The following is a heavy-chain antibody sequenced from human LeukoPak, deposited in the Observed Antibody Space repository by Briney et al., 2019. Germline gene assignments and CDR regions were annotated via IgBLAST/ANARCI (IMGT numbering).Heavy chain of an antibody. CDR2: INHSGST. CDR1: GGSFSGYY. D-gene: IGHD3-10*01. J-gene: IGHJ4*02. CDR3: ARGRYYYSSGSFDY. V-gene: IGHV4-34*01. Sequence: SETLSLTCAVYGGSFSGYYWSWIRQPPGKGLEWIGEINHSGSTNYNPSLKSRVTISVDTSKNQFSLKLSSVTAADTAVYYCARGRYYYSSGSFDYWGQGTLVTVSS.